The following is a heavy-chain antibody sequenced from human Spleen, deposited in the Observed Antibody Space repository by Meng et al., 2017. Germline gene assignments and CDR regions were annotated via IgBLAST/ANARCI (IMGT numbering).Heavy chain of an antibody. V-gene: IGHV2-5*02. D-gene: IGHD1-7*01. Sequence: SGPTLAKPTETLTLACTFPGFPLSTSGVGVGWIRQPPGKALECLALIYWDDDKRYNPSLKNRLTINKDTSKNQVVLTVTNTDPVDTGTYYCAHRRAGVTQWNYGDFDFWGQGTLVTVSS. CDR1: GFPLSTSGVG. CDR2: IYWDDDK. J-gene: IGHJ4*02. CDR3: AHRRAGVTQWNYGDFDF.